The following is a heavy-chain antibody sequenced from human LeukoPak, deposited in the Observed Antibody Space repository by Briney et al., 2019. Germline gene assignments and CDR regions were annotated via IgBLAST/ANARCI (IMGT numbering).Heavy chain of an antibody. V-gene: IGHV3-7*01. CDR3: ARDFEWELLKANAFDI. CDR1: GFTFSSYW. J-gene: IGHJ3*02. Sequence: GGSLRLSCAASGFTFSSYWMSWVRQAPGKGLGWVANIKQDGSEKYYVDSVKGRFTISRDNAKNSLYLQMNSLRAEDTAVYYCARDFEWELLKANAFDIWGQGTMVTVSS. D-gene: IGHD1-26*01. CDR2: IKQDGSEK.